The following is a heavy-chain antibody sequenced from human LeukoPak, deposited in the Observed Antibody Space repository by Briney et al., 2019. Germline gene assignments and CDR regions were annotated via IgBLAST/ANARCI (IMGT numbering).Heavy chain of an antibody. CDR1: GGSISSSSYY. CDR3: ARRGFGGLVTNWFDP. J-gene: IGHJ5*02. V-gene: IGHV4-39*01. D-gene: IGHD3-10*01. Sequence: SETLSLTCTVSGGSISSSSYYWGWIRQPPGEGLEWIGSIYYSGSTYYNPSLKSRVTISVDTSKNQFSLKLSSVTAADTAVYYCARRGFGGLVTNWFDPWGQGTLVTVSS. CDR2: IYYSGST.